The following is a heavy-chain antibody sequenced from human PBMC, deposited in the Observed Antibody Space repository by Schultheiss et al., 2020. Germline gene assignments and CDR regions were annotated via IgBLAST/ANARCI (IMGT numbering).Heavy chain of an antibody. CDR3: ARGYYGSGSYYA. CDR1: GFTFSSYS. CDR2: INSDGSST. J-gene: IGHJ4*02. D-gene: IGHD3-10*01. V-gene: IGHV3-74*01. Sequence: GGSLRLSCAASGFTFSSYSMKWVRQAPGKGLVWVSRINSDGSSTSYADSVKGRFTISRDNAKNSLYLQMNSLRSEDTAVYYCARGYYGSGSYYAWGQGTLVTVSS.